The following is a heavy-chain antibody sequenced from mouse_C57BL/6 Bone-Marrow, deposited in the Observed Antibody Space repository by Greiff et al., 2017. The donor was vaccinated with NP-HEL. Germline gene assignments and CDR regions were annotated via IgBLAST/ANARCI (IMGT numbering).Heavy chain of an antibody. J-gene: IGHJ2*01. D-gene: IGHD1-1*01. V-gene: IGHV5-4*01. Sequence: EVQRVESGGGLVKPGSSLKLSCAASGFTFSSYAMSWVRQTPEKRLEWVATISDGGSYTYYPDNVKGRFTISRDNAKNNLYLQMSHLKSEDTAMYYCARDRRSTTVVARGDYWGQGTTLTDSS. CDR1: GFTFSSYA. CDR3: ARDRRSTTVVARGDY. CDR2: ISDGGSYT.